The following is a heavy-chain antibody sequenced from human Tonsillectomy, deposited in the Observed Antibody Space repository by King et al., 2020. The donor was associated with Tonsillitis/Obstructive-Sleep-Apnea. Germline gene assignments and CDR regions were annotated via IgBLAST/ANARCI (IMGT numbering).Heavy chain of an antibody. J-gene: IGHJ4*02. CDR3: ARASGYSSGWYSSEFDY. CDR2: IDPSDSYT. V-gene: IGHV5-10-1*01. CDR1: GYSFTSYW. Sequence: QLVQSGAEVKKPGESLRISCKGSGYSFTSYWISWVRQMPGKGLEWMGRIDPSDSYTNYSPSFQSHVTISADKSISTAYLQWSSLKASDTAMYYCARASGYSSGWYSSEFDYWGQGTLVTVSS. D-gene: IGHD6-19*01.